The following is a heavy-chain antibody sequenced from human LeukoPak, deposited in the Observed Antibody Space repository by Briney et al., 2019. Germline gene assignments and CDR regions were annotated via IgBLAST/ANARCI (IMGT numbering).Heavy chain of an antibody. CDR2: ISSSSSTI. J-gene: IGHJ6*02. CDR1: GFTFSSYS. D-gene: IGHD5/OR15-5a*01. CDR3: ARDGGSVNYYYGTDV. V-gene: IGHV3-48*01. Sequence: GGSLRLSCAASGFTFSSYSMNWVRQAPGKGLEWVSYISSSSSTIYYADSVKGRFTISRDNAKNSLYLQMNSLRAEDTAVYYCARDGGSVNYYYGTDVWGQGTTVTVSS.